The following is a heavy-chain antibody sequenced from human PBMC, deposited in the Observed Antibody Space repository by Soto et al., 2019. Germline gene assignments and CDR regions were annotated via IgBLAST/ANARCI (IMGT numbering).Heavy chain of an antibody. J-gene: IGHJ2*01. CDR1: GFTFSSYA. D-gene: IGHD6-19*01. V-gene: IGHV3-23*01. Sequence: EVQLLEPGGGLVQPGGSLRLSCAASGFTFSSYAMSWVRQAPGKGLEWVSAISGSGGSTYYADSVKGRFTISRDNSKNRLYLQMNSLKAADTAVYYCAKDNTVAGPYWYFDLWGRGTLVTVSS. CDR2: ISGSGGST. CDR3: AKDNTVAGPYWYFDL.